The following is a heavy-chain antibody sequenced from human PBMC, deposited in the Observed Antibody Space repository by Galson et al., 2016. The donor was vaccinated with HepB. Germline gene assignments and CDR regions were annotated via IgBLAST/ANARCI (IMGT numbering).Heavy chain of an antibody. J-gene: IGHJ4*02. CDR1: GFTFSGYS. D-gene: IGHD3-9*01. Sequence: SLRLSCAASGFTFSGYSMSWVRQAPGKGLQWVSYISSSSSTIYYADSVKGRFTISRDNAKNSLYLQMNSLRDEDTAVYYCARSLRYFDWSFDYWGQGTPVTVSS. CDR3: ARSLRYFDWSFDY. CDR2: ISSSSSTI. V-gene: IGHV3-48*02.